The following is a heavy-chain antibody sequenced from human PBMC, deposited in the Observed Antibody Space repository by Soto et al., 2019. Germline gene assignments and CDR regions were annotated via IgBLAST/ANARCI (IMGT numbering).Heavy chain of an antibody. CDR1: GFTFSSYS. Sequence: EVQLVESGGGLVQPGGSLRLSCAASGFTFSSYSMNWVRQAPGKGLEWVSYISSSSSTIYYADSVKGRFTIFRDNAKNSLYLQMNSLRDEDTAVYYCARGEYSYGPTTDYWGQGTLVTVSS. D-gene: IGHD5-18*01. CDR3: ARGEYSYGPTTDY. V-gene: IGHV3-48*02. J-gene: IGHJ4*02. CDR2: ISSSSSTI.